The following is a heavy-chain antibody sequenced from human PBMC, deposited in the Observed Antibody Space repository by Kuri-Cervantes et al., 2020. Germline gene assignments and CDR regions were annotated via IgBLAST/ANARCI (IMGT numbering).Heavy chain of an antibody. CDR1: GFTFSRYT. J-gene: IGHJ3*02. Sequence: GESLKISCTASGFTFSRYTMSWVRQAPGKGLKWVSSISGGGSSQFYGDSVKGRFTISRDNTKNSLYLQMNSLRVEDTAVYYCAKNDDGEDAFDIWGQGTMVTVSS. CDR2: ISGGGSSQ. D-gene: IGHD7-27*01. V-gene: IGHV3-21*01. CDR3: AKNDDGEDAFDI.